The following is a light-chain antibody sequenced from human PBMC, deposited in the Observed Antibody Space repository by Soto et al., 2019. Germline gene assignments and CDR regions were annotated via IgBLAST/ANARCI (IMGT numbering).Light chain of an antibody. CDR3: QQRSNWPRGIT. CDR2: DAS. Sequence: EIVLTQSPATLSLSPGERVTLSCRASQSVNSYLAWYQQKPGQAPRLLIYDASNRATGIPARFSGSGSGTDFTLTISSLEPEDFAVYYCQQRSNWPRGITFGPGTKVDIK. CDR1: QSVNSY. J-gene: IGKJ3*01. V-gene: IGKV3-11*01.